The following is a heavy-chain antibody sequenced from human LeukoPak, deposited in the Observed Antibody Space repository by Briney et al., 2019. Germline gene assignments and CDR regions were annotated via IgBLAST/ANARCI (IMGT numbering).Heavy chain of an antibody. J-gene: IGHJ4*02. D-gene: IGHD5-12*01. CDR3: ARRGWLINFDY. Sequence: AESLRLSCAASGFTFSNYAMSWVRQVPGKGLEWVSTISSSGDNTHYADSVKGRFTISRDNSKNTPYLQMNTLRAEDTAIFYCARRGWLINFDYWGQGTLVTVSS. V-gene: IGHV3-23*01. CDR1: GFTFSNYA. CDR2: ISSSGDNT.